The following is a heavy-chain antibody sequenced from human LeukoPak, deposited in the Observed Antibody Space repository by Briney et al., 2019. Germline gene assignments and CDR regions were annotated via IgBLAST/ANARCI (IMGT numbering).Heavy chain of an antibody. CDR3: ASRESGSFPYYYYYGMDV. Sequence: SVKVSCKASGGTFSSYAISWVRQAPGQGLEWMGGIIPIFGTANYAQKFQGRVTITADESMSAAYMELSSLRSEDTAVYYCASRESGSFPYYYYYGMDVWGQGTTVTVSS. D-gene: IGHD1-26*01. V-gene: IGHV1-69*13. CDR2: IIPIFGTA. CDR1: GGTFSSYA. J-gene: IGHJ6*02.